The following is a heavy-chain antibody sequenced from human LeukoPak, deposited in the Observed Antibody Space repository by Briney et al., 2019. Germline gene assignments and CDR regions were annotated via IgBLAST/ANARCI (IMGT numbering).Heavy chain of an antibody. CDR2: IYYSGST. J-gene: IGHJ4*02. CDR3: ARVESSGRIDY. CDR1: GGSVSSGSYY. Sequence: PSETLSLTCTVSGGSVSSGSYYWRWIRQPPGKGLEWIGYIYYSGSTNYNPSLKSRVTISVDTSKNQFSLKLSSVTAADTAVYYCARVESSGRIDYWGQGTLVTVSS. D-gene: IGHD6-19*01. V-gene: IGHV4-61*01.